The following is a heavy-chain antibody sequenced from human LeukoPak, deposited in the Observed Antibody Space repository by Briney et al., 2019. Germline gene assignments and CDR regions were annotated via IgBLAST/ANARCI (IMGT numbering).Heavy chain of an antibody. CDR1: CFTFTNYG. D-gene: IGHD3-16*01. CDR3: ARDEGVGERGAY. CDR2: ISAYNGDT. V-gene: IGHV1-18*01. J-gene: IGHJ4*02. Sequence: GASVKVSCKASCFTFTNYGISWVREAPGQGLEWMGWISAYNGDTNYAQKLQDGVTMTTDTSTSTAYMELRSLRSDDTAMYYCARDEGVGERGAYWGQGTLVTVSS.